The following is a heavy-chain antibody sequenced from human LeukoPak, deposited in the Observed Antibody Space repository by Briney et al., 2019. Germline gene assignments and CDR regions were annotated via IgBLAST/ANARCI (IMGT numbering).Heavy chain of an antibody. CDR2: INSDGSRT. CDR1: KFSFSAYW. J-gene: IGHJ5*02. D-gene: IGHD2-8*02. V-gene: IGHV3-74*01. CDR3: ARVLTGSWDWFDP. Sequence: GGSLRLSCAASKFSFSAYWMHWVRQAPGKGLVWVSRINSDGSRTNYADSVKGRFTISRDNAKNTLYLQMNSLRAGDTAVYYCARVLTGSWDWFDPWGQGTLVTVSS.